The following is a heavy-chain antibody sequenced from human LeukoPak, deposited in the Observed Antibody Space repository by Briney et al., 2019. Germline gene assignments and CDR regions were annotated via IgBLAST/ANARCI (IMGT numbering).Heavy chain of an antibody. V-gene: IGHV1-69*13. D-gene: IGHD2-15*01. CDR2: IIPIFGTA. Sequence: GASVKLSCKASGGTFSSYAISWVRQAPGQGPEWMGGIIPIFGTANYAQKFQGRVTITADESTSTAYMELSSLRDEDTAVYYCGRDPLGYCSGGSCSNFDYWGQGTLVTVSS. CDR1: GGTFSSYA. CDR3: GRDPLGYCSGGSCSNFDY. J-gene: IGHJ4*02.